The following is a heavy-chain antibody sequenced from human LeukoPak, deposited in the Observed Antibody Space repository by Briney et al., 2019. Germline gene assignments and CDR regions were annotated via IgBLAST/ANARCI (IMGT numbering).Heavy chain of an antibody. J-gene: IGHJ4*02. D-gene: IGHD7-27*01. CDR3: ARQPSRTADFDY. Sequence: GESLKISCKGSGYIFTTYWIGWVRQMPGKGLEWMGIIYPGDSDTKYSPSFQGQVTISADKSISTAYLQWSSLKASDTAMYYCARQPSRTADFDYWGQGTLVTVSS. V-gene: IGHV5-51*01. CDR2: IYPGDSDT. CDR1: GYIFTTYW.